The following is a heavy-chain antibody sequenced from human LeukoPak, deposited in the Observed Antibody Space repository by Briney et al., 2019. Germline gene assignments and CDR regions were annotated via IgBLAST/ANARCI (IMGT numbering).Heavy chain of an antibody. J-gene: IGHJ5*02. D-gene: IGHD6-13*01. CDR1: GYTFTGYY. CDR3: ASPGYSSSGNWFDP. V-gene: IGHV1-2*02. Sequence: ASVKVSCKASGYTFTGYYMHWVRQAPGQGLEWMGWINPNSGGTNYAQKFQGRVTMTRDTSIGTAYMELSRLRSDDTAVYYCASPGYSSSGNWFDPWGQGNLVTVSS. CDR2: INPNSGGT.